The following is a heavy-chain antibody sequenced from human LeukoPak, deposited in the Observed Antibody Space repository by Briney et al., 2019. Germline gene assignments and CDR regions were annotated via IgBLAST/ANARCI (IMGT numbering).Heavy chain of an antibody. J-gene: IGHJ4*02. CDR2: INPNSGGT. Sequence: ASVKVSCKASRYTFTGYYMHWVRHAPGQGLEWMGWINPNSGGTNYAQKFQGRVTMTSDTSTSTAYMELSRLRPDDTAVYYCARDHHDSSGYYYLFDYWGQGTLVTVSS. V-gene: IGHV1-2*02. CDR3: ARDHHDSSGYYYLFDY. CDR1: RYTFTGYY. D-gene: IGHD3-22*01.